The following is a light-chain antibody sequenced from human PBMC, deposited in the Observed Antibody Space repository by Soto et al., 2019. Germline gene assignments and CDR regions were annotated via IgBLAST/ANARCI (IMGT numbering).Light chain of an antibody. V-gene: IGKV3D-20*01. CDR2: DAS. J-gene: IGKJ4*01. Sequence: IVLTQSPATLSLSPGERATLYCGASQSVITNYVACYQQKPGLAPRLLIYDASRRATGISDRFSGSGYGTDFTLTISRLEPEDFAVYYCQQYGSSPSFGGGTKVDIK. CDR3: QQYGSSPS. CDR1: QSVITNY.